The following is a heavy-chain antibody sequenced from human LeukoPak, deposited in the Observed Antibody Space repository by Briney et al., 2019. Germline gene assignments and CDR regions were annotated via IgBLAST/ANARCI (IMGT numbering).Heavy chain of an antibody. D-gene: IGHD5-18*01. Sequence: GASVKVSCKASGYTFTSYDINWVRQATGQGLEWMGWMNPNSGDTGYAQKFQGRVTITRNTSISTAYMELSSLRSEDTAVYYCASISGYSYGSGAFDIWGQGTMVTVSS. CDR1: GYTFTSYD. CDR2: MNPNSGDT. CDR3: ASISGYSYGSGAFDI. J-gene: IGHJ3*02. V-gene: IGHV1-8*03.